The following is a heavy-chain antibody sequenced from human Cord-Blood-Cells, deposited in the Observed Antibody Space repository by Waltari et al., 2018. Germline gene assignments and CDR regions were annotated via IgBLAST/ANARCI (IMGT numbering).Heavy chain of an antibody. Sequence: EVQLVESGGGLIQPGGSLRPSCAASGFTVSSKYMSWVRQAPGKGVEWVSVIYSGGCTYYADPVKGRFTISRDNAQNTLYLQMNSLRSEDTAVYYCARAPYSSSFAFDIWGQGTMVTVSS. CDR2: IYSGGCT. CDR3: ARAPYSSSFAFDI. D-gene: IGHD6-6*01. CDR1: GFTVSSKY. J-gene: IGHJ3*02. V-gene: IGHV3-53*01.